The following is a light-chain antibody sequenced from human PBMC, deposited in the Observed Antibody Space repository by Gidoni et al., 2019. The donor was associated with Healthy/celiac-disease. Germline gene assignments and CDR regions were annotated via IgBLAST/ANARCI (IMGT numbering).Light chain of an antibody. CDR1: QSISSW. Sequence: DIQMTQSPSTQSASVGDRVTITCRASQSISSWLAWYQQKPGKAPKLLIHKASSLESGVPSRFSGSGSGTEFTLTISSLQPDDFATYYCQQYNSYSRTFGQGTKVEIK. CDR2: KAS. CDR3: QQYNSYSRT. V-gene: IGKV1-5*03. J-gene: IGKJ1*01.